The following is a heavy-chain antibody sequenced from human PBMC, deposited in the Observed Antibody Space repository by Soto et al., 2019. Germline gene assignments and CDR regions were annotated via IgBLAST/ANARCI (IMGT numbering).Heavy chain of an antibody. CDR1: GGSMSEYF. Sequence: SETLSLTCSVSGGSMSEYFWSWIRQSPGKGLEWIGYIYYPGSTDYNPSLKSRVTISVDTSKRQFSLRLTSVTAADTAVYYCARDGYDGSGSPYPAYWGPGTQVTVSS. V-gene: IGHV4-59*01. CDR2: IYYPGST. J-gene: IGHJ4*02. D-gene: IGHD3-10*01. CDR3: ARDGYDGSGSPYPAY.